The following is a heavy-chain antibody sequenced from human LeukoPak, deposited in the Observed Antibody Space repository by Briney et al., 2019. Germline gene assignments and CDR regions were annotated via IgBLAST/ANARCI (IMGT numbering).Heavy chain of an antibody. CDR3: ARDRGYSGYDFDY. CDR2: IYSGGST. Sequence: GGSLRLSCAASGFTVSSNYMSWVRQAPGKGLEWVSVIYSGGSTYYADSVKGRFTISRDNSKNTLYLQMNSLRAEDTAVYYCARDRGYSGYDFDYWGQGTLVTVSS. V-gene: IGHV3-66*01. CDR1: GFTVSSNY. J-gene: IGHJ4*02. D-gene: IGHD5-12*01.